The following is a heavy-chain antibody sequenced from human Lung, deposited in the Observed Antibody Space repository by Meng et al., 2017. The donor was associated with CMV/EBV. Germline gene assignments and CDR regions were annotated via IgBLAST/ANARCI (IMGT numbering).Heavy chain of an antibody. V-gene: IGHV6-1*01. CDR3: ARDNKAPDSSGWYVHYYYGIDV. CDR1: GDSVSSNSAA. Sequence: SETXSLTCAIFGDSVSSNSAAWNWIRQSPSRGLEWLGMTYYKSIWYTDYAVSVRSRIAINADTSGNQFSLQLRYVTPDDTAVYYGARDNKAPDSSGWYVHYYYGIDVXGQGXTVTVSS. CDR2: TYYKSIWYT. D-gene: IGHD6-19*01. J-gene: IGHJ6*02.